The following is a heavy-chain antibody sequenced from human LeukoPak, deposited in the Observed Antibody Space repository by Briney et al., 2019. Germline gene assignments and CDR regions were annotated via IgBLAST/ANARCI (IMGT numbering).Heavy chain of an antibody. D-gene: IGHD3-22*01. CDR2: ISYDGSNK. CDR1: GFTFSSYG. Sequence: PGGSLRLSCAASGFTFSSYGMHWVRQAPGKGLEWVAVISYDGSNKYYADSVKGRFTISRDNSKNTLYLQMNSLRAEDTAVYYCARSRYDSSGYDSSAEYFQHWGQGTLVTVSS. V-gene: IGHV3-33*05. J-gene: IGHJ1*01. CDR3: ARSRYDSSGYDSSAEYFQH.